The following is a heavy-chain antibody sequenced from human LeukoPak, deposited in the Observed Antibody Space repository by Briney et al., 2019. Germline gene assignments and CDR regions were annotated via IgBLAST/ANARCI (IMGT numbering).Heavy chain of an antibody. CDR2: IYYSGST. D-gene: IGHD3-16*01. CDR3: ATIPGTKFWGSPFMSDDAFDI. J-gene: IGHJ3*02. V-gene: IGHV4-30-4*08. Sequence: SQTLSLTCTVSGGSISSGDYYWSWIRQPPGKGLEWIGYIYYSGSTYYNPSLKSRVTISVDTSKNQFSLKLSSVTAADTAVYYCATIPGTKFWGSPFMSDDAFDIWGQGTMVTVSS. CDR1: GGSISSGDYY.